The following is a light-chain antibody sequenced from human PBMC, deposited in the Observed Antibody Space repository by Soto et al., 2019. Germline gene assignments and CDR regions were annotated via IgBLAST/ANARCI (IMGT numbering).Light chain of an antibody. CDR1: QSLSSN. CDR2: GAS. CDR3: QQYTNWPRT. V-gene: IGKV3-15*01. Sequence: EIVMTQSPATLSVSPGERATLSCRASQSLSSNLAWYQQKPGQAPRLLIHGASTRATGIPARFSGSGSGTEFTLTISSLQSADFAVYYCQQYTNWPRTFGQGTKVDIK. J-gene: IGKJ1*01.